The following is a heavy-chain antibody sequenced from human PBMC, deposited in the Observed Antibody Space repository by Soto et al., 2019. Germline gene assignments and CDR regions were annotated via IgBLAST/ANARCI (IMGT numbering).Heavy chain of an antibody. CDR2: ISAYNGNT. V-gene: IGHV1-18*01. CDR1: GYTFTSYG. J-gene: IGHJ4*02. Sequence: ASVKVSCKASGYTFTSYGISWVRQAPGQGLEWMGWISAYNGNTNYAQKLQGRVTMTTDTSTSTAYMELRNLRSDDTAVYYCAREQNLWDRKHNDYWGQGTLVTVSS. D-gene: IGHD1-26*01. CDR3: AREQNLWDRKHNDY.